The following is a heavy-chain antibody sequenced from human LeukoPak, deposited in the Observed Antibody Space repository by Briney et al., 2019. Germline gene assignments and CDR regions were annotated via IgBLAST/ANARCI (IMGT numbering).Heavy chain of an antibody. V-gene: IGHV1-69*04. D-gene: IGHD2-15*01. CDR3: AREDIVVVVAAPPQYYYYYAMDV. Sequence: ASVKVSCKASGGTFISYAISWVRQAPGQGLEWMGRIIPIFGIANYAQKFQGRVTITADKSTSTAYMELSSLRSEDTAVYYCAREDIVVVVAAPPQYYYYYAMDVWGQGTTVTVSS. CDR2: IIPIFGIA. CDR1: GGTFISYA. J-gene: IGHJ6*02.